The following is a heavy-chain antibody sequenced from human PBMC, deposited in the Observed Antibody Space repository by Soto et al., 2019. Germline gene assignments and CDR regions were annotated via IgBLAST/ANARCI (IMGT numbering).Heavy chain of an antibody. Sequence: QVQLVESGVGVVPPGRSLKLSCIASGFAFGSHGMHWVRQVSGKGLEWVAVISHDGQNQYYRESVKGRFTISRDNSKNSLFLEVHSLRVEDTAVYYCARERADIVVAPVATSGMDVWGQGTAVTVSS. J-gene: IGHJ6*02. CDR1: GFAFGSHG. V-gene: IGHV3-30*03. D-gene: IGHD2-2*01. CDR2: ISHDGQNQ. CDR3: ARERADIVVAPVATSGMDV.